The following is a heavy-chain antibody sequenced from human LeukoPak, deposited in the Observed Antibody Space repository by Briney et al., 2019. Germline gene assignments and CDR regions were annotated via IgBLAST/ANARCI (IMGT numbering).Heavy chain of an antibody. CDR3: AKDGYSSGWYGTYYYYMDV. CDR2: IRYDGSNK. CDR1: GFTFSSYG. Sequence: PGGSLRLSCAASGFTFSSYGMHWVRQAPGKGLEWVAFIRYDGSNKYYADSVKGRFTIYRDNSKNTLYLQMNSLRAEDTAVYYCAKDGYSSGWYGTYYYYMDVWGKGTTVTASS. V-gene: IGHV3-30*02. J-gene: IGHJ6*03. D-gene: IGHD6-19*01.